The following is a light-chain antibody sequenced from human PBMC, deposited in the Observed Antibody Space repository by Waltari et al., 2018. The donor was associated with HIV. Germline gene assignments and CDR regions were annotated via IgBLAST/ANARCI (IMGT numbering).Light chain of an antibody. J-gene: IGLJ1*01. CDR3: GADHGSGSNFFYV. CDR1: SSDISIYNS. CDR2: EVT. V-gene: IGLV2-14*01. Sequence: QSALTQPASLSGSPGQSITISCTGTSSDISIYNSVSWYQHHPGKAPKVIIYEVTNRPSGISNRFSGSKSGDTASLTIKNIQEEDESDYYCGADHGSGSNFFYVFGTGTKVTVL.